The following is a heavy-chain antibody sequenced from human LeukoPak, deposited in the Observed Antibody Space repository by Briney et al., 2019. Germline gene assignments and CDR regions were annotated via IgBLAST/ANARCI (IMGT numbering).Heavy chain of an antibody. CDR1: GVSMSGFY. CDR3: VRGPLWRSGWSLGDY. Sequence: SETLSLTCTVSGVSMSGFYWSWIRQPPGKGLEWIGYIYYSGISNYNPSLKSRVTISVDTSKNQFSLKLSSVTAADTAVYYCVRGPLWRSGWSLGDYWGQGTLVTVSS. V-gene: IGHV4-59*01. J-gene: IGHJ4*02. D-gene: IGHD6-19*01. CDR2: IYYSGIS.